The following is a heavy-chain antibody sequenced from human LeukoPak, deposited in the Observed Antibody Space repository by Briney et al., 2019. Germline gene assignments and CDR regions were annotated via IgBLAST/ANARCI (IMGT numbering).Heavy chain of an antibody. Sequence: GASVNVSCKASGYTFTGYYMHWVRQAPGQGLEWMGWINPNSGSTNYAQKFQGRVTMTRDTSISTAYMELSRLRSDDTAVYYCARVYSSGWPIDYWGQGTLVTVSS. CDR2: INPNSGST. CDR1: GYTFTGYY. V-gene: IGHV1-2*02. CDR3: ARVYSSGWPIDY. J-gene: IGHJ4*02. D-gene: IGHD6-19*01.